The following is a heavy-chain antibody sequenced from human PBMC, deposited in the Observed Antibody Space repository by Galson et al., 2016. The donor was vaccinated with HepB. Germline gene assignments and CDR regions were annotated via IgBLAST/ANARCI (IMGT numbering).Heavy chain of an antibody. J-gene: IGHJ4*02. CDR2: ISVGSGVI. CDR3: ARYHIYCFDY. CDR1: GFAFSSYS. Sequence: SLRLSCAASGFAFSSYSMNWVRQAPGKGLEWISYISVGSGVIYYADSVKGRFTISRDDARNSLSLQMNSLKDEDTAVYYCARYHIYCFDYWGQGALVTVSS. V-gene: IGHV3-48*02.